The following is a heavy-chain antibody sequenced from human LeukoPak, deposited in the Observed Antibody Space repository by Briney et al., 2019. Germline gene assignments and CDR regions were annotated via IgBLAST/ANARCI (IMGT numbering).Heavy chain of an antibody. Sequence: ASVKVSCKASGYTFTSYGISWVRQAPGQGLEWMGWISAYNGNTNYAQKLQGRVTMTTDTSTSTAYMELRSLRSDDTAVYYCARGATYYYDSSGYYYPRGYFDYWGQGTLVTVSS. CDR2: ISAYNGNT. CDR3: ARGATYYYDSSGYYYPRGYFDY. CDR1: GYTFTSYG. D-gene: IGHD3-22*01. V-gene: IGHV1-18*01. J-gene: IGHJ4*02.